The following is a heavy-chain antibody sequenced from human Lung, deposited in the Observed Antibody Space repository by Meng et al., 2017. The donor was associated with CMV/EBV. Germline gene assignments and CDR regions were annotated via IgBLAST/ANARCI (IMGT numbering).Heavy chain of an antibody. V-gene: IGHV4-59*01. J-gene: IGHJ6*02. D-gene: IGHD3-10*01. CDR1: GGSISTYY. CDR3: ARNEPTYYGSGTILGMGG. Sequence: LXFTVPGGSISTYYWSWIRQPPGKGLEWIGYIYYSGSTNYNPTLKSRVTMSVDTSKSQFSLNLHSVNAADTAVYYCARNEPTYYGSGTILGMGGWGQGXTVTVSS. CDR2: IYYSGST.